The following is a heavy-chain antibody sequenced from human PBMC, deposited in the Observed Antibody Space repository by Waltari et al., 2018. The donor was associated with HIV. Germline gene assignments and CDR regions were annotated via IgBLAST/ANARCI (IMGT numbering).Heavy chain of an antibody. J-gene: IGHJ4*02. Sequence: QVQLVESGGGVVHPGGSLRLSSAASGFSFSPYGMHWVRQAPGKGLEWMAFISSDGNNEYYADSVKGRFTVSRDNSRNTLHLLMDSLRVEDTAIYYCAKSLFGVVKYQNLFDYWAQGTLVTVSS. D-gene: IGHD3-3*01. CDR1: GFSFSPYG. CDR2: ISSDGNNE. V-gene: IGHV3-30*18. CDR3: AKSLFGVVKYQNLFDY.